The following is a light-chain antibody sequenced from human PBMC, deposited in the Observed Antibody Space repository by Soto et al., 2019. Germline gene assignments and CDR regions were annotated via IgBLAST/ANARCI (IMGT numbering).Light chain of an antibody. CDR3: QQFSSYSRT. CDR1: QSVNSW. V-gene: IGKV1-5*01. Sequence: DIQMTQSPSTLSAYVGDRVTITCRASQSVNSWLAWYQQKPGRAPKLLIYSVSNLDSGVPSRFSGSGSGTKFPLTISSLQPDDFATYFCQQFSSYSRTFGQGTRWIS. CDR2: SVS. J-gene: IGKJ1*01.